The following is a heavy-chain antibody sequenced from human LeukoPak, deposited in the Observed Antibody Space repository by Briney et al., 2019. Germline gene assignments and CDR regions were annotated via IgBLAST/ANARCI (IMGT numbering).Heavy chain of an antibody. Sequence: GGSLRLSCAASGFTVSSNYMSWVRQAPGKGLEWVSVIYSGGSTYYADSVKGRFTISRDNSKNTLYLQMNGLRAEDTAVYYCARVKGGSSWYTAYYMDVWSKGTTVTVSS. CDR1: GFTVSSNY. CDR2: IYSGGST. J-gene: IGHJ6*03. D-gene: IGHD6-13*01. CDR3: ARVKGGSSWYTAYYMDV. V-gene: IGHV3-53*01.